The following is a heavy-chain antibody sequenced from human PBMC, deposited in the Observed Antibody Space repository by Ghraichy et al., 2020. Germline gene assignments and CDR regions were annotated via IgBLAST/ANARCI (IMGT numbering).Heavy chain of an antibody. Sequence: SQTLSLTCAVYGGSFSGYYWSWIRQPPGKGLEWIGEINHSGSTNYNPSLKSRVTISVDTSKNQFSLKLSSVTAADTAVYYCASSAGGRQPLLDYWGQGTLVTVSS. CDR3: ASSAGGRQPLLDY. J-gene: IGHJ4*02. CDR1: GGSFSGYY. V-gene: IGHV4-34*01. CDR2: INHSGST. D-gene: IGHD2-21*02.